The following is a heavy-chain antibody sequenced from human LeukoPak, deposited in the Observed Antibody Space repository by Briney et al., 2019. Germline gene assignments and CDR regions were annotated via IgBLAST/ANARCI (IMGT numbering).Heavy chain of an antibody. CDR1: RGSISGSIRSYY. D-gene: IGHD5-12*01. Sequence: SETLSLTCTVSRGSISGSIRSYYWSWLRRPPGKGLEWIGYISSSGSVNDNPSLRSRVTISVDTSKNQFFLNLSSVSAADTAVYYCARIPLGYSGAYYFDYWGQGTLDTVSP. V-gene: IGHV4-4*09. CDR2: ISSSGSV. CDR3: ARIPLGYSGAYYFDY. J-gene: IGHJ4*02.